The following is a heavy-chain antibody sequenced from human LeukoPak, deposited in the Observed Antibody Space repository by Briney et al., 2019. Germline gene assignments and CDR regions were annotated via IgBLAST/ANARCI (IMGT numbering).Heavy chain of an antibody. V-gene: IGHV3-21*04. D-gene: IGHD3-10*01. CDR2: ISSSSSYI. Sequence: GESLRLSCAASGFTFSSYSMNWVRQAPGKGLEWVSSISSSSSYIYYADSVKGRFTISRDNAKKSLYLQMNSLRAEDTAVYYCARVWFAGSYPLDYWGQGTLVTVSS. J-gene: IGHJ4*02. CDR1: GFTFSSYS. CDR3: ARVWFAGSYPLDY.